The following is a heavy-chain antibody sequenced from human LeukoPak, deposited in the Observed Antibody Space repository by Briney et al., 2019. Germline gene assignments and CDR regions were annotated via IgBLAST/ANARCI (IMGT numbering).Heavy chain of an antibody. CDR1: GYTFTGYY. V-gene: IGHV1-2*06. J-gene: IGHJ4*02. D-gene: IGHD6-13*01. Sequence: ASVKVSCKASGYTFTGYYMHWVRQAPGQGLEWMGRINPNSGGTNYAQKFQGRVTMTRDTSISTAYMELSRLRSDDTAVYYCARDFLPGIAAAGDPFDYWGQGTLVTVSS. CDR2: INPNSGGT. CDR3: ARDFLPGIAAAGDPFDY.